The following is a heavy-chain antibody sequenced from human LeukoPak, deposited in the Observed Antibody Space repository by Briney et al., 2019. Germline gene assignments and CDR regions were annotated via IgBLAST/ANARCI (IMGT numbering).Heavy chain of an antibody. V-gene: IGHV7-4-1*02. CDR2: INTNTGNP. CDR3: ARGGVATELDY. Sequence: GASVKVSCKASGYPFTTYTINWVRQAPGQGLEWMGWINTNTGNPAYAQGFTGRSVFSLDTSVSTTYLQISSLKAEDTAVYYCARGGVATELDYWGQGTLVTVSS. CDR1: GYPFTTYT. J-gene: IGHJ4*02. D-gene: IGHD5-12*01.